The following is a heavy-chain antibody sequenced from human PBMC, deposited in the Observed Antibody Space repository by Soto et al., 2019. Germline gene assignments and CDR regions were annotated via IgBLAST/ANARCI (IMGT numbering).Heavy chain of an antibody. Sequence: VQLVESGGGVVQPGRSLRLSCAVSGFTFSGYGMHWVRQAPGKGLEWVAVISYDGSKKYYADPVKGRFTISRDNSKNTLYLQMNSLRAEDTAVYYCAKTIAVAGLHYFDYWGQGTLVTVSS. D-gene: IGHD6-19*01. CDR3: AKTIAVAGLHYFDY. CDR1: GFTFSGYG. J-gene: IGHJ4*02. CDR2: ISYDGSKK. V-gene: IGHV3-30*18.